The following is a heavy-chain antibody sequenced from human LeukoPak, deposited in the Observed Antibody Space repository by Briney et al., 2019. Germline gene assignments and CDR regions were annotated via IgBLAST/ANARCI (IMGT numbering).Heavy chain of an antibody. CDR3: ARDTDRGGTFDY. Sequence: PSETLSLTCTVSGGSISSYYWSWIRQPPGKGLEWIGYIYYSGSTNYNPSLKSRVTISVDTSKNQFSLKLSSVTAADTAVYYCARDTDRGGTFDYWGQGTLVTVSS. J-gene: IGHJ4*02. D-gene: IGHD3-16*01. V-gene: IGHV4-59*12. CDR1: GGSISSYY. CDR2: IYYSGST.